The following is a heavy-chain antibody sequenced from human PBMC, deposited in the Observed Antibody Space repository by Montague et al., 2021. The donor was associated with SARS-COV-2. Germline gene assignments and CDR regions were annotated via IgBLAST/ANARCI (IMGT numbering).Heavy chain of an antibody. D-gene: IGHD3-10*01. J-gene: IGHJ4*02. CDR2: IWYDGSNK. V-gene: IGHV3-33*01. CDR3: ASPRYYYGSGSYSSLDY. CDR1: GFTFSSYG. Sequence: SLRLSCAASGFTFSSYGMHWVRQAPGKGLEWVAVIWYDGSNKYYAGSVKGRFTISRDNSKNTLYLQMNSLRAEDTAVYYCASPRYYYGSGSYSSLDYWGQGTLVTVSS.